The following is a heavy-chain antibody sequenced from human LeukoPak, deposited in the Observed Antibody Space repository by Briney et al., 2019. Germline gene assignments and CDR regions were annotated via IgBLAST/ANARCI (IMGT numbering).Heavy chain of an antibody. J-gene: IGHJ4*02. CDR3: ARDSIAVAGTGIDY. V-gene: IGHV3-33*01. CDR1: GFTFSSYG. D-gene: IGHD6-19*01. Sequence: QPGRSLRLSCAASGFTFSSYGMHWVRQAPGKGLEWVAVIWYDGSNKYYADSVKGRFTISRDNSKNTLYLQMNSLRAEDKAVYYCARDSIAVAGTGIDYWGQGTLVTVSS. CDR2: IWYDGSNK.